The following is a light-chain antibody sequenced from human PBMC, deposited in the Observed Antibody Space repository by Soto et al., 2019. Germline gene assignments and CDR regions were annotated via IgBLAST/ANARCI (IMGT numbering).Light chain of an antibody. V-gene: IGKV3-11*01. CDR1: QSVSSY. Sequence: EIVLTQSPATLSLSPGERATLSCRASQSVSSYLAWYQQKPGQAPRLLIYDASNRATGIPARFSGSWSGTDFTLTISSLEPEYFAVYYCQQRSNWPPYTFGQGTKLEIK. CDR3: QQRSNWPPYT. CDR2: DAS. J-gene: IGKJ2*01.